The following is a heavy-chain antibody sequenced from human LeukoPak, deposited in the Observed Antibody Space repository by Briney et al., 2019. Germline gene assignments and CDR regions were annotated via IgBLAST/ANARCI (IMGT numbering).Heavy chain of an antibody. V-gene: IGHV4-59*08. CDR3: ARHFTGIGYYFDL. J-gene: IGHJ4*02. CDR1: GGSISSYY. D-gene: IGHD1-14*01. CDR2: IYYSGST. Sequence: SETLSLTCTVSGGSISSYYWSWIRQPPGKGLEWIGYIYYSGSTNYNPSLKSRVTITVDTSKNHFSLKLSSVTAADTAVYYCARHFTGIGYYFDLWGQGTLVTVSS.